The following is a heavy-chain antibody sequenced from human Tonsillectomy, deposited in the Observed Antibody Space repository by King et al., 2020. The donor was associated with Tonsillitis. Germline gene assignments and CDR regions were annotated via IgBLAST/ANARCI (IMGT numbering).Heavy chain of an antibody. CDR1: GFTFSNFS. J-gene: IGHJ6*03. D-gene: IGHD3-3*01. CDR2: ISRSSSTI. CDR3: ARGEEGSDFWSGYYVRYYYMDV. V-gene: IGHV3-48*01. Sequence: VQLVESGGGLVQPGGSLRLSCAASGFTFSNFSMNWVRQAPGKGLEWVSYISRSSSTIYSADSVKGRITNSRDNAKHSLYLQMNSLRAGDTAVYHCARGEEGSDFWSGYYVRYYYMDVWGKGTTVTVSS.